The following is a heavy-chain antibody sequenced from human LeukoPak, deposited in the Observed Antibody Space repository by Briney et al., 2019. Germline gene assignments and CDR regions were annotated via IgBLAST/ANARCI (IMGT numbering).Heavy chain of an antibody. Sequence: GGSLRLSCAASGFIFRTYGIHWVRQAPGKGLEWVAFIRYDGSNTYYADSVKGRFTISRDNSKNTLYVQMNSLRAEDTAVYYCARYDSGASFDYWGQGTLVTISS. CDR1: GFIFRTYG. D-gene: IGHD3-22*01. CDR2: IRYDGSNT. CDR3: ARYDSGASFDY. J-gene: IGHJ4*02. V-gene: IGHV3-30*02.